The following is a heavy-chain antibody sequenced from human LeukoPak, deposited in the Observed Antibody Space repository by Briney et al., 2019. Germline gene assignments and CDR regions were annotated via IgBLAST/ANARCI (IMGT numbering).Heavy chain of an antibody. Sequence: ASVKVSCKTSGYTFTKYLIHWVRQAPGQGLEWVGTINPNGDATNYAPRLQGKLTLTQDTSTSTVYMELRGLTPDDTAVYYCARPLFCAFDNCGYWLDPWGPGTLVTVSS. J-gene: IGHJ5*02. V-gene: IGHV1-46*01. CDR3: ARPLFCAFDNCGYWLDP. CDR2: INPNGDAT. D-gene: IGHD1-20*01. CDR1: GYTFTKYL.